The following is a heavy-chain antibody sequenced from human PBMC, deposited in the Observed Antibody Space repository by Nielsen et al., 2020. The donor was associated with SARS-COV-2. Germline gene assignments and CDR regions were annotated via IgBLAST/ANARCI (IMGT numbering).Heavy chain of an antibody. CDR2: ISPSGDGT. V-gene: IGHV1-46*01. J-gene: IGHJ4*02. Sequence: WVRQAPGQGLEWMGLISPSGDGTTYAQKFQGRVTMTRDTSTSTLYMELTSLRSEDTAVYYCARTDYYDSSGYYLDYWGQGTLVTVSS. CDR3: ARTDYYDSSGYYLDY. D-gene: IGHD3-22*01.